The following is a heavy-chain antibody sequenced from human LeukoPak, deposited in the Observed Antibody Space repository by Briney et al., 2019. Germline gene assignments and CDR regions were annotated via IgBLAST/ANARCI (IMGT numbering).Heavy chain of an antibody. CDR3: ARDSEFYYGSGSYWDAFDI. Sequence: SETLSLTCTVSGGSISSSAYYWSWIRQHPGKGLEWIGYIYYSGITYYNPSLKSRVTISVDTSKNQFSLNLSSVTAADTAVYYCARDSEFYYGSGSYWDAFDIWGQGTMVTVSS. D-gene: IGHD3-10*01. CDR2: IYYSGIT. CDR1: GGSISSSAYY. J-gene: IGHJ3*02. V-gene: IGHV4-31*03.